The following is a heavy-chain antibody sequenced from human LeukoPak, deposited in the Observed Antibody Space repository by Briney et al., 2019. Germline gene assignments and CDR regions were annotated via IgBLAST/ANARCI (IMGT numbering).Heavy chain of an antibody. D-gene: IGHD3-22*01. CDR2: VRHSGTA. CDR3: ASLGGYYESSSYSQLDAFDI. J-gene: IGHJ3*02. CDR1: NGSISSYF. Sequence: SETLSLTCTVSNGSISSYFWSWIRQPPGKGLEWIGYVRHSGTANYNPSLMSRVNISIDTSEHRLSLKLSSVTAADTALYYCASLGGYYESSSYSQLDAFDIWGQGTVVTVSS. V-gene: IGHV4-59*01.